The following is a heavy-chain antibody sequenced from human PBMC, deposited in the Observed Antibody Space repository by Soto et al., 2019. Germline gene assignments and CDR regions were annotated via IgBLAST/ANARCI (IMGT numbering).Heavy chain of an antibody. J-gene: IGHJ6*03. Sequence: GGSLRLSCAASGFTFSSYAMSWVRQAPGKGLEWVSAISGSGGSTYYADSVKGRFTISRDNSKNTLYLQMNSLRAEDTAVYYCAKGLVYYDFWSGYLSDYYYYMDVWGKGTTVTVSS. CDR1: GFTFSSYA. CDR2: ISGSGGST. CDR3: AKGLVYYDFWSGYLSDYYYYMDV. D-gene: IGHD3-3*01. V-gene: IGHV3-23*01.